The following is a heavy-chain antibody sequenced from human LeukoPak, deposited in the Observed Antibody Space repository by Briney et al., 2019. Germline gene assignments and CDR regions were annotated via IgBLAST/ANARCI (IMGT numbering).Heavy chain of an antibody. CDR3: AREPFDILTGGFDY. V-gene: IGHV4-59*12. CDR2: IYYTGNT. D-gene: IGHD3-9*01. J-gene: IGHJ4*02. CDR1: GDSITSSY. Sequence: PSETLSLTCTVSGDSITSSYWSWIRQPPGKGLEWIGYIYYTGNTNDNPSLKSRVTMSVDTSKNQFSLKLTSLTAADTAVYYCAREPFDILTGGFDYWGQGTLVIVSS.